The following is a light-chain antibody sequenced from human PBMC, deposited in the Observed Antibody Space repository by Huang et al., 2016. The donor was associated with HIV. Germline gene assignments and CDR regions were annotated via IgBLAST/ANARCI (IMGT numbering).Light chain of an antibody. CDR3: QQYDSVPPLT. V-gene: IGKV1-33*01. J-gene: IGKJ4*01. CDR2: YAS. Sequence: DIQMTQSPSSLSAFVGDRFTITCQASQDIRKYLNWYQEKPGKAPTLLIYYASNLETGVPSRFSGSGSGTDFTFTISGLQPEDVAIYYCQQYDSVPPLTFGGGTKVEIK. CDR1: QDIRKY.